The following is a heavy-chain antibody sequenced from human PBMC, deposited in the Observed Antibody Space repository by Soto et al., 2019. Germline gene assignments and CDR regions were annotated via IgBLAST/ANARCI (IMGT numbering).Heavy chain of an antibody. CDR1: GGSISSGGYS. J-gene: IGHJ4*02. D-gene: IGHD6-19*01. Sequence: PSETLSLTCAVSGGSISSGGYSWSWIRQPPGKGLEWIGYIYHSGSTYYNPSLKSRVTISVDTSKNQFSLKLSSVTAADTAVYYCARAPYSSGWPDSWGQGTLVTVSS. V-gene: IGHV4-30-2*05. CDR3: ARAPYSSGWPDS. CDR2: IYHSGST.